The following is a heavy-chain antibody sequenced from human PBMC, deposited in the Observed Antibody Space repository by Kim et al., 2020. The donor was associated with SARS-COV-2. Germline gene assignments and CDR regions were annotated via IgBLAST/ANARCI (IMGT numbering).Heavy chain of an antibody. D-gene: IGHD1-26*01. V-gene: IGHV3-73*01. J-gene: IGHJ3*02. CDR1: GLTLSGSA. CDR2: IRSKSNSYET. Sequence: GGSLRLSCAASGLTLSGSAMHWVRQASGTGLEWVGRIRSKSNSYETAYAASVEGRFTISRDDSKNTAYLQMNSLKTEDTAVYYCARGPPYSESYWDAFDIWGQGKMVTVSS. CDR3: ARGPPYSESYWDAFDI.